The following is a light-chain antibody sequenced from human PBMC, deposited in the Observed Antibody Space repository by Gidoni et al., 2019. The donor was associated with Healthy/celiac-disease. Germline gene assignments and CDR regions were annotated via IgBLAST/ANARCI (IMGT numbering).Light chain of an antibody. CDR3: QQYDTYPVT. CDR1: QSISSW. CDR2: KAS. V-gene: IGKV1-5*03. J-gene: IGKJ3*01. Sequence: DIQMTQSPSTLSASVGDRVTITCRASQSISSWLAWYQQKPGKAPKLLIYKASSLESGGPSRFSGRGSGTEFTLFISSLQPDDFATYYCQQYDTYPVTFGPGTKVDIK.